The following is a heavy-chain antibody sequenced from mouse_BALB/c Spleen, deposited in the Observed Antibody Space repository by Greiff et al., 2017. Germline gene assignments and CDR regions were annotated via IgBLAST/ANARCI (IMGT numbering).Heavy chain of an antibody. J-gene: IGHJ3*01. CDR2: ISYSGST. CDR3: ARSDDGYRLAY. V-gene: IGHV3-2*02. CDR1: GYSITSDYA. Sequence: EVQLQESGPGLVKPSQSLSLTCTVTGYSITSDYAWNWIRQFPGNKLEWMGYISYSGSTSYNPSLKSRISITRDTSKNQFFLQLNSVTTEDTATYYCARSDDGYRLAYWGQGTLVTVSA. D-gene: IGHD2-3*01.